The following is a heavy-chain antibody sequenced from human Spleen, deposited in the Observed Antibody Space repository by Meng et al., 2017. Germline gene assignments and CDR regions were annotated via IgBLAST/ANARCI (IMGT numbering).Heavy chain of an antibody. J-gene: IGHJ4*02. CDR2: ISAYNGNT. CDR1: GYSFTSYG. D-gene: IGHD2-2*01. Sequence: QVQLVQSGAEVKKPGSSVKVSCKASGYSFTSYGISWVRPAPGQGLEWMGWISAYNGNTNYAQKLQGRVTMTTDTSTSTAYMELRSLRSDDTAVYYCTRDGYSDCSRTSCFDYWGQGTLVTVSS. CDR3: TRDGYSDCSRTSCFDY. V-gene: IGHV1-18*01.